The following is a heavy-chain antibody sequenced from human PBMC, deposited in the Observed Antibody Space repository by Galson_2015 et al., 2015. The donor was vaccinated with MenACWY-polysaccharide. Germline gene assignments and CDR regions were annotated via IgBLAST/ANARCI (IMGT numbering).Heavy chain of an antibody. CDR3: AGIPSTETSYGWFDP. V-gene: IGHV3-74*01. CDR1: GFTFSSYW. J-gene: IGHJ5*02. CDR2: INSDESST. Sequence: SLRLSCAASGFTFSSYWMHWVRHAPGKGLVWVSRINSDESSTSYADSVKGRFTISRDNAKNTLYLQMNSLSDADTAVYYCAGIPSTETSYGWFDPWGQGTLVTVSS. D-gene: IGHD4-17*01.